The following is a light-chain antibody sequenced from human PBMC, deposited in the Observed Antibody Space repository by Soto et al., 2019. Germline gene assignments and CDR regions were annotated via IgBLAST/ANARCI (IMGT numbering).Light chain of an antibody. CDR1: SSNIGAGSD. V-gene: IGLV1-40*01. Sequence: QSVLTQPPSVSGAPGQRVSISCTGDSSNIGAGSDVHWYQRLPGTALRRLIFGTNNRPSGVPARFSGSKSGTSASLVISGLQAEDEADYYCQSYDSNLSGWVFGGGTKVTVL. J-gene: IGLJ3*02. CDR2: GTN. CDR3: QSYDSNLSGWV.